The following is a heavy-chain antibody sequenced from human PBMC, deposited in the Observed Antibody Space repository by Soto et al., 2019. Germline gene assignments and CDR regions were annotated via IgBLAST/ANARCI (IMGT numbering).Heavy chain of an antibody. V-gene: IGHV1-24*01. CDR2: YVPEDGKT. CDR3: ATGVGWGYIFGLQY. CDR1: GSTLSEFS. Sequence: ASVKVSCKISGSTLSEFSMHWVRQAPGKGLEWMGGYVPEDGKTIYAPKFQDRVIMTEDTSTDTASMELNSLRSEDTAVYFCATGVGWGYIFGLQYWGQGTLVTVSS. J-gene: IGHJ4*02. D-gene: IGHD5-18*01.